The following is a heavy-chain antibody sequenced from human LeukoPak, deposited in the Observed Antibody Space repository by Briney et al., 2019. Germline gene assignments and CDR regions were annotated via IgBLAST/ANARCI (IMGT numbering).Heavy chain of an antibody. J-gene: IGHJ4*02. D-gene: IGHD5-18*01. CDR2: INPNSGVT. Sequence: ASVKVSCKASGYTFIGYYIHWVRQAPGQGLEWMGWINPNSGVTNYAQKFQGRVTMTRDTSISTAYMELSSLRSEDTAVYYCARGLGRTTMVTRGGVRFDYWGQGTLVIVSS. CDR1: GYTFIGYY. V-gene: IGHV1-2*02. CDR3: ARGLGRTTMVTRGGVRFDY.